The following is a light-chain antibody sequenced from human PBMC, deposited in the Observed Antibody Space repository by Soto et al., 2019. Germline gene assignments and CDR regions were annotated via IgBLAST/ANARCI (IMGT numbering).Light chain of an antibody. CDR2: DAS. CDR1: QSISSW. CDR3: QQYNSYSWT. J-gene: IGKJ1*01. Sequence: DIHMTQSPSTLSAFLGDRVTINCRASQSISSWLAWYQQKPGKAPKLLIYDASSLESGVPSRFSGSGSGTEFTLTISSLQPDDFATYYCQQYNSYSWTFGQGTKVDIK. V-gene: IGKV1-5*01.